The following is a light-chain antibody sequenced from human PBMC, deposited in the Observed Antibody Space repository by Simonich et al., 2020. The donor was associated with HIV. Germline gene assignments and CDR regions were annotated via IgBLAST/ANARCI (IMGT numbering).Light chain of an antibody. J-gene: IGKJ1*01. CDR2: DAS. Sequence: EIVMTQSPATLSVSPGERATLSCRASQSVSSYLAWYQQKPGQAPRLLIYDASNRATGIPARFRGSGSGTDFTLTISSLEPEDFAVYYCQQRSNWPWTFGQGTKVEIK. V-gene: IGKV3-11*01. CDR1: QSVSSY. CDR3: QQRSNWPWT.